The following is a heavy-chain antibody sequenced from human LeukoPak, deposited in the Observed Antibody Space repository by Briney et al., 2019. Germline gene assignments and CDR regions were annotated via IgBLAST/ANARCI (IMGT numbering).Heavy chain of an antibody. CDR1: GFTFDDFT. CDR2: IDWNGFNK. Sequence: GGSLRLSCVASGFTFDDFTMHWVRLAPGKGLEWVSGIDWNGFNKDYADSVKCRFTISRDNAKNSLYLQMHSLSSEDMSLYFCAKDENRWLAPHAFDIWGQGTMVTVSS. V-gene: IGHV3-9*03. CDR3: AKDENRWLAPHAFDI. J-gene: IGHJ3*02. D-gene: IGHD5-24*01.